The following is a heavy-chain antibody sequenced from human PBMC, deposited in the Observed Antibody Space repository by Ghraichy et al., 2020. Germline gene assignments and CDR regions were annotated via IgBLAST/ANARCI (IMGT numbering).Heavy chain of an antibody. CDR2: ISGSGGST. D-gene: IGHD6-6*01. CDR1: GFTFSSYA. Sequence: GGSLRLSCAASGFTFSSYAMSWVRQAPGKGLEWVSAISGSGGSTYYADSVKGRFTISRDNSKNTLYLQMNSLRAEDTAVYYCAKAVYSSSSLGPFDYWGQGTLVTVSS. V-gene: IGHV3-23*01. J-gene: IGHJ4*02. CDR3: AKAVYSSSSLGPFDY.